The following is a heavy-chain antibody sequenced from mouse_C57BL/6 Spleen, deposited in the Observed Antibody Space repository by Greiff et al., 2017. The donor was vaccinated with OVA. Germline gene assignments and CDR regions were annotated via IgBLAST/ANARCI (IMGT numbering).Heavy chain of an antibody. CDR2: INPSSGYT. J-gene: IGHJ4*01. CDR3: ARGGTTVVAYYARDY. CDR1: GYTFTSYT. Sequence: QVHVKQSGAELARPGASVKMSCKASGYTFTSYTMHWVKQRPGQGLEWIGYINPSSGYTKYNQKFKDKATLTADKSSSTAYMQLSSLTSEDSAVYYGARGGTTVVAYYARDYWGQGTSVTVSS. D-gene: IGHD1-1*01. V-gene: IGHV1-4*01.